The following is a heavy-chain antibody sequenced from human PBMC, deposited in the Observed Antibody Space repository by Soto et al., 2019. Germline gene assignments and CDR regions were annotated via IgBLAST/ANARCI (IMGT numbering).Heavy chain of an antibody. CDR3: ARWDERDYSNDY. V-gene: IGHV3-30-3*01. CDR2: ISYDGSNK. CDR1: GFTFSSYA. J-gene: IGHJ4*02. Sequence: QVQLVESGGGVVQPGRSLRLSCAASGFTFSSYAMHWVRQAPGKGLEWVAVISYDGSNKYYADSVKGRFTISRDNSKNTLYLQMNSLRAEDTAVYYCARWDERDYSNDYWGQGPLVTVSS. D-gene: IGHD4-4*01.